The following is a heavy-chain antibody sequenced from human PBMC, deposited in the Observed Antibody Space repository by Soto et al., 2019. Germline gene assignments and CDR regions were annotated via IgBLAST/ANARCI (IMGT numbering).Heavy chain of an antibody. CDR2: IYYSGST. J-gene: IGHJ5*02. Sequence: SETLSLTCTVYGGSISSYYWSWIRQPPGKGLEWIGYIYYSGSTNYNPSLKSRVTISVDTSKNQFSLKLSSVTAADTAVYYCAREGLDYGDYDVHFDPWGQGTLVTVSS. CDR1: GGSISSYY. CDR3: AREGLDYGDYDVHFDP. V-gene: IGHV4-59*01. D-gene: IGHD4-17*01.